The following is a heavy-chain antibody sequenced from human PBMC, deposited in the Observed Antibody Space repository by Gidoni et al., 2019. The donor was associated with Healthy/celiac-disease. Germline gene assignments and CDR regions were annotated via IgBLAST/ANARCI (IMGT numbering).Heavy chain of an antibody. CDR3: ARGRPMTTQNFDY. D-gene: IGHD4-17*01. V-gene: IGHV3-21*01. Sequence: EVQLVESGGGLVKPGGSLRLSCAASGFTFSSYSMNWVRQAPGKGLEWVSSISSSSSYIYYADSVKGRFTISRDNAKNSLYLQMNSLRAEDTAVYYCARGRPMTTQNFDYWGQGTLVTVSS. CDR2: ISSSSSYI. J-gene: IGHJ4*02. CDR1: GFTFSSYS.